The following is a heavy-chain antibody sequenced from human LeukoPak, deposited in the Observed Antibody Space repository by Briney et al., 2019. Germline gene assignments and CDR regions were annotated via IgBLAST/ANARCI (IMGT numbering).Heavy chain of an antibody. J-gene: IGHJ4*02. Sequence: SETLSLTCTVSGDSISSYYWSWIRQPPGKGLEWIGYIYYSGSTNYNPSLKSRVTTSVDPSKNQLSLKLSSVTAADTAVYYCARITALGGYFDYWGQGTLVTVSS. V-gene: IGHV4-59*01. CDR2: IYYSGST. CDR3: ARITALGGYFDY. CDR1: GDSISSYY. D-gene: IGHD5-18*01.